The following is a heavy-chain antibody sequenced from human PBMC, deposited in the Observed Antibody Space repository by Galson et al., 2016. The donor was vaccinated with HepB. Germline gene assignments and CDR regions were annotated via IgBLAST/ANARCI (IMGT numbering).Heavy chain of an antibody. J-gene: IGHJ4*02. Sequence: SETLSLTCTVSGDSIDNYYWSWIRHPPGKGLEWLGFIYFSGSTKFNPSLQNRVVISRDTAKNQVSLKLNSVTAADTAVYFCASGEEMATGGFDFWGQGALVTVSS. CDR1: GDSIDNYY. CDR3: ASGEEMATGGFDF. CDR2: IYFSGST. V-gene: IGHV4-4*09. D-gene: IGHD5-24*01.